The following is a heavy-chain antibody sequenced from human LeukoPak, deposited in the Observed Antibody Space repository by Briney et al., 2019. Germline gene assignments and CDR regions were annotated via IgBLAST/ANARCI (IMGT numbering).Heavy chain of an antibody. CDR3: VRDLTNPSSGDY. CDR2: MHPNTGDT. CDR1: GYTFTDKY. J-gene: IGHJ4*02. V-gene: IGHV1-2*02. D-gene: IGHD1-14*01. Sequence: EASVKVSCKTSGYTFTDKYIHWVRQAPGLGLECMGWMHPNTGDTVYVQKFQGRVTFTRDTSISTAYMELHRLGSDDTAVYFCVRDLTNPSSGDYWGQGTLVTVSS.